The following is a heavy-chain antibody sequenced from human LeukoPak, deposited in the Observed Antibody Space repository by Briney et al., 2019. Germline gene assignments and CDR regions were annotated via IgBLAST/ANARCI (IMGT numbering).Heavy chain of an antibody. Sequence: ASVKVSCKASGGTLSSYAISWVRQAPGQGLEWMGGIIPIFGTANYAQKFQGRVTITADESTSTAYMELSSLRSEDTAVYYCARALIWAAAGTKKGNWFDPWGQGTLVTVSS. D-gene: IGHD6-13*01. CDR2: IIPIFGTA. CDR3: ARALIWAAAGTKKGNWFDP. CDR1: GGTLSSYA. V-gene: IGHV1-69*13. J-gene: IGHJ5*02.